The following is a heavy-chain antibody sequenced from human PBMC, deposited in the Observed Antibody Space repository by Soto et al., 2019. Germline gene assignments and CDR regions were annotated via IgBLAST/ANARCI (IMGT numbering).Heavy chain of an antibody. J-gene: IGHJ5*02. CDR3: ARDSGYDYVNWFDP. D-gene: IGHD5-12*01. V-gene: IGHV4-59*01. CDR2: IYYSGST. CDR1: GGSISSYY. Sequence: SETLSLTCTVSGGSISSYYWSWIRQPPGKGLEWIGYIYYSGSTNYNPSLKSRVTISVDTSKNQFSLKLSSVTAADTAVYYCARDSGYDYVNWFDPWGQGTLVTVSS.